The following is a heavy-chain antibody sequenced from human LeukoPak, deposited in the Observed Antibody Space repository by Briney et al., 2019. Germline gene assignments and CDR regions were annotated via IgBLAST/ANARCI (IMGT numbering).Heavy chain of an antibody. V-gene: IGHV3-30*02. CDR3: ARDFWSGYYFRD. Sequence: GGSLRLSCAASGFTFSSYGMHWVHQAPGKGLEWVAFIRYDGSNKYYADSVKGRFTISRDNSKNTLYLQMNSLRAEDTAVYYCARDFWSGYYFRDWGQGTLVTVSS. J-gene: IGHJ4*02. D-gene: IGHD3-3*01. CDR1: GFTFSSYG. CDR2: IRYDGSNK.